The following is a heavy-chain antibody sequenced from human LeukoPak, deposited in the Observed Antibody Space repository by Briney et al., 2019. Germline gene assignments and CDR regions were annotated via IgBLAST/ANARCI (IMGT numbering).Heavy chain of an antibody. CDR2: ISSSGSKI. CDR1: GFTFSGYE. D-gene: IGHD6-19*01. V-gene: IGHV3-48*03. J-gene: IGHJ4*02. CDR3: ARVFGGAVADY. Sequence: PGGSLRLSCAASGFTFSGYEMNWVRQAPGKGLEWVSYISSSGSKIYYADSVKGRFTISRDNAKNSLDLQMNSLRAEDTAVYYCARVFGGAVADYWGQGTLDTVSS.